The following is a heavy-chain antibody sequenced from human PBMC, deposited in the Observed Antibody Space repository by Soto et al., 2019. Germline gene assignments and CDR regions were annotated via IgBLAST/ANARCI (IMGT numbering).Heavy chain of an antibody. Sequence: QITLKESGPTLVKPTQTLTLTCTFSGFALSSSGVGVAWIRQPPGKALEWLALLYSDDDKRYRPSLKSRLTITKDTSKNQVVLTMTNMDLVDTATYYCSHRLGTILKVDAFDIWGQGTMVTVSS. CDR3: SHRLGTILKVDAFDI. CDR2: LYSDDDK. V-gene: IGHV2-5*02. CDR1: GFALSSSGVG. D-gene: IGHD3-9*01. J-gene: IGHJ3*02.